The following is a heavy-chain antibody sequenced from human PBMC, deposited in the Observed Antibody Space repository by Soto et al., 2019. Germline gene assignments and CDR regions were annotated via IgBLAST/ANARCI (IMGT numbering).Heavy chain of an antibody. CDR1: GYSITSGFY. CDR3: TRGAGAPWVRFDS. J-gene: IGHJ4*02. D-gene: IGHD3-22*01. Sequence: LSLTCGVSGYSITSGFYWGWVRQSPGKGLEWIGSISYSAKTFYNPSLASRLSIAVDTSMNQFSLRLTSVTAADTALYYCTRGAGAPWVRFDSWGQGTLVTVSS. V-gene: IGHV4-38-2*01. CDR2: ISYSAKT.